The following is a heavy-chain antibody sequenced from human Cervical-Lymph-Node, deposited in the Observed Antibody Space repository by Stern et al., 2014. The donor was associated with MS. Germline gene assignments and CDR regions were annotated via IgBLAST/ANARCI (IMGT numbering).Heavy chain of an antibody. D-gene: IGHD3-16*01. Sequence: QVQLEESGPGLVKPSGTLTLTCAVSGGTISSSNWRSWVRQPPGKGLEWMGESFHTGSANYDPPLKSRVTISVDKSKTQFSLSLSSLTAADTAVYYCARVFGKFEYWGQGTLVTVSS. V-gene: IGHV4-4*02. J-gene: IGHJ4*02. CDR2: SFHTGSA. CDR1: GGTISSSNW. CDR3: ARVFGKFEY.